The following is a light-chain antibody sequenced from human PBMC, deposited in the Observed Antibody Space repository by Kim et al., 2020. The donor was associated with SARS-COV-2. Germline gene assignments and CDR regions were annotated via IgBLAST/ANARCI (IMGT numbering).Light chain of an antibody. CDR2: DAF. J-gene: IGKJ4*01. CDR1: QDISSS. Sequence: ASVGDRVTITCRASQDISSSLAWYQQKPGKAPELLIYDAFTLQSGVPPRFSGSGSGTDFTLTISYLQSEDFATYYCQQHYIYPLTFGGGTKVDIK. CDR3: QQHYIYPLT. V-gene: IGKV1-8*01.